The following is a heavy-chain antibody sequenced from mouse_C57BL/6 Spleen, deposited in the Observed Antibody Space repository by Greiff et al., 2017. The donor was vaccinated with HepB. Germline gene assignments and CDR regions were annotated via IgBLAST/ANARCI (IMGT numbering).Heavy chain of an antibody. D-gene: IGHD1-1*01. CDR1: GYTFTSYW. V-gene: IGHV1-64*01. CDR2: IHPNSGST. Sequence: QVQLQQPGAELVKPGASVKLSCKASGYTFTSYWMHWVKQRPGQGLEWIGMIHPNSGSTNYNEKFKSKATLTVDKSSSTAYMQLSSLTSEDSAVYYCARSQDYYGSSPYYAMDYWGQGTSVTVSS. CDR3: ARSQDYYGSSPYYAMDY. J-gene: IGHJ4*01.